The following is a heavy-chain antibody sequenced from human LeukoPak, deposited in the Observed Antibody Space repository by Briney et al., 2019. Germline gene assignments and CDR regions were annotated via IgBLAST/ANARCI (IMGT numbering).Heavy chain of an antibody. D-gene: IGHD3-22*01. CDR3: ARHGNYYDTSQSDP. Sequence: PSETLSLXCAVSGYSISSGYYWGWIQQPPGKGLEWIGSVYHSGSTYYNPSLKSRVTISVDTSKNQFSLKLSSVTAADTAVYYCARHGNYYDTSQSDPWGQGTLVTVSS. CDR2: VYHSGST. CDR1: GYSISSGYY. J-gene: IGHJ5*02. V-gene: IGHV4-38-2*01.